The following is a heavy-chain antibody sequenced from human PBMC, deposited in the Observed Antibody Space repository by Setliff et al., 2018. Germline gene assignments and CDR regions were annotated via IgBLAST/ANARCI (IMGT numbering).Heavy chain of an antibody. Sequence: GGSLRLSCAASGFTFSRYDIHWVRQVTGKGLEWVSGTAAAGDTYYADSVKGRFTISRDNAKNSLYLQMNSLRAEDTAVYYCARVGGSYLYFDYWGQGTLVTVSS. V-gene: IGHV3-13*04. CDR1: GFTFSRYD. J-gene: IGHJ4*02. D-gene: IGHD1-26*01. CDR2: TAAAGDT. CDR3: ARVGGSYLYFDY.